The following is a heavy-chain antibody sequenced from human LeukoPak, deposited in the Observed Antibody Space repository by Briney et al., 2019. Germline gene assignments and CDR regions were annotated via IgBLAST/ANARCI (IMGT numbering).Heavy chain of an antibody. V-gene: IGHV4-39*07. Sequence: PSETLSLTCTVSGGSISSGDYYWSWIRQPPGKGLEWIGEINHSGSTNYNPSLKSRVTISVDTSKKQFSLKMSSVTAADTAVYYCARVAPPNPYWGQGTLVTVSS. CDR1: GGSISSGDYY. CDR3: ARVAPPNPY. J-gene: IGHJ4*02. CDR2: INHSGST.